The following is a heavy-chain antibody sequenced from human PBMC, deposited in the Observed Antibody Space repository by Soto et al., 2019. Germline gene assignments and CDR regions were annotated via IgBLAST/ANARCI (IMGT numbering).Heavy chain of an antibody. CDR3: ARDGANCYDSSGYYSVENWFDP. D-gene: IGHD3-22*01. V-gene: IGHV1-3*01. CDR1: GYTFTSYA. Sequence: QVQLVQSGAEVKKPGASVKVSCKASGYTFTSYAMHWVRQAPGQRLEWMGWINAGNGNTKYSQKFQGRVTITRDTSGSTTYMDLSSLRCEDTAVYYCARDGANCYDSSGYYSVENWFDPWGQGTLVTVSS. CDR2: INAGNGNT. J-gene: IGHJ5*02.